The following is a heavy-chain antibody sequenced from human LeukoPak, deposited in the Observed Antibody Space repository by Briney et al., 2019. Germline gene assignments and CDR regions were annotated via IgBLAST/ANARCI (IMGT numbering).Heavy chain of an antibody. V-gene: IGHV1-69*01. CDR2: IIPIFGTA. D-gene: IGHD3-10*01. CDR1: GGTFSSYA. Sequence: GSSVKASCKASGGTFSSYAISWVRQAPGQGLEWMGGIIPIFGTANYAQKFQGRVTITADESTSTAYMELSSLRSEDTAVYYCARVPITMVRGVNGHWFDPWGQGTLVTVSS. J-gene: IGHJ5*02. CDR3: ARVPITMVRGVNGHWFDP.